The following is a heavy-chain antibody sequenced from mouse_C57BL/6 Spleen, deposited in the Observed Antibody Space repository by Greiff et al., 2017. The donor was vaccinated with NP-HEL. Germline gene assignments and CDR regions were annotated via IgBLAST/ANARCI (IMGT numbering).Heavy chain of an antibody. Sequence: VQLKQSGAELVKPGASVKLSCTASGFNIKDYYMHWVKQRTEQGLEWIGRIDPEDGGTKYDPKFQGKATITADTSSNTAYLQLSSLTSEDTAVYYCARGTITTVEGAWFAYWGQGTLVTVSA. CDR1: GFNIKDYY. D-gene: IGHD1-1*01. V-gene: IGHV14-2*01. J-gene: IGHJ3*01. CDR3: ARGTITTVEGAWFAY. CDR2: IDPEDGGT.